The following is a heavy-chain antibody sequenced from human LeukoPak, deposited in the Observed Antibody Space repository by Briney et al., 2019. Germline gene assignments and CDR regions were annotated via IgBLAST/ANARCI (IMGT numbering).Heavy chain of an antibody. CDR3: ATSQGSWPDYFDY. CDR2: INSSSSYI. CDR1: GFTFSSYS. D-gene: IGHD6-13*01. V-gene: IGHV3-21*01. J-gene: IGHJ4*02. Sequence: GGSLRLSCAASGFTFSSYSMNWVRQAPGKGLEWVSSINSSSSYIYYADSVKGRFTISRDNAKNSLYLQMNSLRAEDTAVYYCATSQGSWPDYFDYWGQGTLVTVSS.